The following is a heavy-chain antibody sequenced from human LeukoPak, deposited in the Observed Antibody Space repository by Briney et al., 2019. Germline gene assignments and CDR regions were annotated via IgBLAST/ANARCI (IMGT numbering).Heavy chain of an antibody. CDR3: AREGDCGGDCYPALGY. CDR2: ISSSGSTI. CDR1: GFTFSDYY. V-gene: IGHV3-11*01. J-gene: IGHJ4*02. Sequence: GGSLRLSHAPSGFTFSDYYMSWIRQAPGKGLEWVSYISSSGSTIYYADSVKGRFTISRDNAKNSLYLQMNSLRAEDTAVYYCAREGDCGGDCYPALGYWGQGTLVTVSS. D-gene: IGHD2-21*02.